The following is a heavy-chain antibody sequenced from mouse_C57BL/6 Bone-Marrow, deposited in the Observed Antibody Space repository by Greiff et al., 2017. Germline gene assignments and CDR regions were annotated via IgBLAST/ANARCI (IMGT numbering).Heavy chain of an antibody. CDR1: GYTFTSYW. V-gene: IGHV1-55*01. Sequence: VQLQQPGAELVKPGASVKMSCKASGYTFTSYWITWVKQRPGQGLEWIGEIYPRSGNTYYNEKFKGKATLTADKSSSTAYMELRSLTSEDSAVYFCARGAIYYGNFAWFAYWGQGTLVTVSA. D-gene: IGHD2-1*01. CDR2: IYPRSGNT. J-gene: IGHJ3*01. CDR3: ARGAIYYGNFAWFAY.